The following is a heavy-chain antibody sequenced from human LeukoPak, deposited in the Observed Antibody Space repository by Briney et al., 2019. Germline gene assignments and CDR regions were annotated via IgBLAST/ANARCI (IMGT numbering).Heavy chain of an antibody. V-gene: IGHV1-2*02. CDR3: ARGGDIVLMVYAIRDFDY. J-gene: IGHJ4*02. CDR2: ISGYNGNT. Sequence: GASVKVSCKASGYTFTTYNIYWVRQAPGQGLEWMGWISGYNGNTNYAQKFQGRVTMTRDTSISTAYMELSRLRSDDTAVYYCARGGDIVLMVYAIRDFDYWGQGTLVTVSS. D-gene: IGHD2-8*01. CDR1: GYTFTTYN.